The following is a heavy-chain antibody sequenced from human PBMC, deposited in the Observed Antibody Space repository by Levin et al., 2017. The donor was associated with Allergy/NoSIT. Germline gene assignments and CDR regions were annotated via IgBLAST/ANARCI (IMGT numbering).Heavy chain of an antibody. J-gene: IGHJ4*02. CDR3: TRDLGAAAGI. Sequence: GESLKISCAASGFIVSNFYMSWVRQAPGKGLEWVSVIYSDGSTYYADSVKGRFTISRDNSKNTLYLQVNSLRAEDTAVYYCTRDLGAAAGIWGQGALVTVSS. CDR2: IYSDGST. D-gene: IGHD6-13*01. V-gene: IGHV3-66*01. CDR1: GFIVSNFY.